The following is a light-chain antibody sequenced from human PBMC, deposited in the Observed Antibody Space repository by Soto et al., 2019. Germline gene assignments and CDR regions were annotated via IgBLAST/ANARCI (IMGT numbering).Light chain of an antibody. CDR2: GAS. J-gene: IGKJ1*01. V-gene: IGKV3-20*01. CDR1: HSVGSSH. CDR3: QQYVGWT. Sequence: EIVLTQSPGTLSLSPGERATLSCRASHSVGSSHLAWYQQKPGQAPRLLIYGASSRATGVPDRFSGSGSGTDFTLTISRLEPEDSAVYYCQQYVGWTFGQGPKVEIK.